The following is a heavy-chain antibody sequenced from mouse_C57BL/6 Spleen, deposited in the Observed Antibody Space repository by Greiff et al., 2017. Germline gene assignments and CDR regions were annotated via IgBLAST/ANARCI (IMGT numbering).Heavy chain of an antibody. V-gene: IGHV1-64*01. D-gene: IGHD1-1*01. Sequence: QVQLQQPGAELVKPGASVKLSCKASGYTFTSYWMHWVKQRPGQGLEWIGMIHPNSGSTNYNETFKSKATLTVDKSSSTAYMQLSSLTSEDSAVYYCAREGDYGNSWFAYWGQGTLVTVSA. J-gene: IGHJ3*01. CDR2: IHPNSGST. CDR1: GYTFTSYW. CDR3: AREGDYGNSWFAY.